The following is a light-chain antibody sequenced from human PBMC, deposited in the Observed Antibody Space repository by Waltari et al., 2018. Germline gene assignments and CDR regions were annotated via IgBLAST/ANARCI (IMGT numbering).Light chain of an antibody. CDR1: SSDVGDYKY. Sequence: QSALTQPRSVSGSPGQSVAISCTGTSSDVGDYKYFSWYQQHPGKAPKLMIYDVTKRPSGVPDRFSGSKSGNTASLTISGLQVEDEADYSCCSYVGIWLFGGGTKLTVL. J-gene: IGLJ2*01. CDR2: DVT. V-gene: IGLV2-11*01. CDR3: CSYVGIWL.